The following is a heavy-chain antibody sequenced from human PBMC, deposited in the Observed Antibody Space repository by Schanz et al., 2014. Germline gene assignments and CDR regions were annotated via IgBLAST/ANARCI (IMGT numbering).Heavy chain of an antibody. CDR2: ISYSGFP. J-gene: IGHJ6*02. Sequence: QLQLQESGPGLVKPSETLSLTCTVSGGSISSRNYYWAWIRQPPGKGLEWIGTISYSGFPYFNPSLKSRPTISVDTSKDQFSVRLPSVTAADTAVYYCYGMDVWGQGTTVTVSS. V-gene: IGHV4-39*03. CDR3: YGMDV. CDR1: GGSISSRNYY.